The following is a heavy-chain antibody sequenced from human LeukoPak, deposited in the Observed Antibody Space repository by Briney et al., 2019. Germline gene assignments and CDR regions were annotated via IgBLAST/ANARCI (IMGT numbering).Heavy chain of an antibody. D-gene: IGHD6-6*01. J-gene: IGHJ4*02. V-gene: IGHV4-39*07. CDR2: IYYSGST. Sequence: PSETLSLTCTVSGGSISSSSYYWGWIRQPPGKGLEWIGSIYYSGSTYYNPSLKSRVTISVDTSKNQFSLKLSSVTAADTAVYYCARERPQLAFDYWGQGTLVTVSS. CDR3: ARERPQLAFDY. CDR1: GGSISSSSYY.